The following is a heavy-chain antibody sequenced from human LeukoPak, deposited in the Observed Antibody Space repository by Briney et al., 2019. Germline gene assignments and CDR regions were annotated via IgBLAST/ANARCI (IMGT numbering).Heavy chain of an antibody. D-gene: IGHD6-19*01. CDR3: ASSGRYRSYFDY. CDR2: INHSGST. CDR1: GGSFSGYY. J-gene: IGHJ4*02. Sequence: PSETLSLTCAVYGGSFSGYYWSWIRQPPGKGLEWIGEINHSGSTNYNPSLKSRVTISGDTSKNQFSLKLSSVTAADTALYYCASSGRYRSYFDYWGQGTLVTVSS. V-gene: IGHV4-34*01.